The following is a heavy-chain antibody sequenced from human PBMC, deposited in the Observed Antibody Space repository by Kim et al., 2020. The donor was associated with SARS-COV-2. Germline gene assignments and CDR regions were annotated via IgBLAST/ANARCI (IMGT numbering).Heavy chain of an antibody. CDR1: GGSISSSSYY. Sequence: SETLSLTCTVSGGSISSSSYYWGWIRQPPGKGLEWIGSIYYSGSTYYNPSLKSRVTISVDTSKNQFSLKLSSVTAADTAVYYCARGQWHASDYWGQGTLVTVSS. V-gene: IGHV4-39*01. CDR2: IYYSGST. D-gene: IGHD6-19*01. CDR3: ARGQWHASDY. J-gene: IGHJ4*02.